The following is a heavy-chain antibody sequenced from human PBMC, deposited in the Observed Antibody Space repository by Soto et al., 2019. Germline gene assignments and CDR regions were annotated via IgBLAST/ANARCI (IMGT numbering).Heavy chain of an antibody. CDR3: AKDRHDILTGYYLDY. CDR1: GFTFSSYA. Sequence: GGSLRLSCAASGFTFSSYAMSWVRQAPGKGLEWVSAISGSGGSTYYADSVKGRFTISGDNSKNPLYLQMNSLRAEDTAVYYCAKDRHDILTGYYLDYWGQGTLVTVSS. CDR2: ISGSGGST. V-gene: IGHV3-23*01. J-gene: IGHJ4*02. D-gene: IGHD3-9*01.